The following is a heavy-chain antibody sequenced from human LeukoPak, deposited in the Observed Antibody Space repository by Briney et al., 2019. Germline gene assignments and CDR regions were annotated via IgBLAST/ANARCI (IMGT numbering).Heavy chain of an antibody. Sequence: GGSLRLSCAASGFTFSSYRMHWVRQAPGKGLVWVSHINTDGSRTSHADSVKGRFTISRDNAEYTLYLQMNSLRVEDTATYYCARESQLQSSHIDFWGQGTLVTVSS. CDR1: GFTFSSYR. CDR3: ARESQLQSSHIDF. V-gene: IGHV3-74*01. CDR2: INTDGSRT. D-gene: IGHD5-24*01. J-gene: IGHJ4*02.